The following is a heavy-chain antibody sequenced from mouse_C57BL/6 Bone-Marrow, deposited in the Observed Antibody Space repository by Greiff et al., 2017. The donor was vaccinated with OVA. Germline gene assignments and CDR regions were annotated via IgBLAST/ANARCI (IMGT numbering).Heavy chain of an antibody. CDR3: ARIYDGYAWFAY. D-gene: IGHD2-3*01. CDR1: GFTFSSYG. Sequence: EVMLVESGGDLVKPGGSLKLSCAASGFTFSSYGKSWVRQTPDKRLEWVATISSGGSYTYYPDSVKGRFTISRDNAKNTLYQQMSSLKSEDTAMYYCARIYDGYAWFAYWGQGTLVTVSA. J-gene: IGHJ3*01. CDR2: ISSGGSYT. V-gene: IGHV5-6*01.